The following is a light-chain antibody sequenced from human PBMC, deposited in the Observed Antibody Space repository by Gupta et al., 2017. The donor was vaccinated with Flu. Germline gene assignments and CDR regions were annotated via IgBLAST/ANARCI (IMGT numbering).Light chain of an antibody. Sequence: ETVMTQSPATLSVSPGERTTLSCRASQNINSNLVWFQQKPGQAPRLLIYGASTRATGIPARFSGSGSGTEFTLTISSLQSEDFAVYYCQQFNNWPWTFGPGTKVEIK. V-gene: IGKV3-15*01. CDR2: GAS. CDR3: QQFNNWPWT. J-gene: IGKJ1*01. CDR1: QNINSN.